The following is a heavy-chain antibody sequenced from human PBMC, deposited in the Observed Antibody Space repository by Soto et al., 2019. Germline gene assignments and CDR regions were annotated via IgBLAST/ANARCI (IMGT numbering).Heavy chain of an antibody. Sequence: VKVSCKASGFTFTGHYIHLVRQAPGQGLEWMGWINPNSGGTSYAQNFQGRVTMTRDTSITTAYMELSRLSSDDTAVYYCAKSGSFLRPSLGYFDYGGKGHLVNVXS. CDR2: INPNSGGT. CDR3: AKSGSFLRPSLGYFDY. V-gene: IGHV1-2*02. CDR1: GFTFTGHY. J-gene: IGHJ4*02. D-gene: IGHD1-26*01.